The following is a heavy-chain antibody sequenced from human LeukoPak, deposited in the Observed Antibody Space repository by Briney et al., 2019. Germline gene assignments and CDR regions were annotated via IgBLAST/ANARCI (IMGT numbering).Heavy chain of an antibody. V-gene: IGHV3-23*01. CDR2: LTGSGAST. D-gene: IGHD5-12*01. Sequence: GGSLRLSCAAAGFTFSTYDMSWVRRAPGKGLEWVSALTGSGASTYYADSVKGRFTISRDNSKNTLYLQMNSLRAEDTAVYYCAKVGGYSGYDLSYWGQGTLVTVSS. CDR3: AKVGGYSGYDLSY. CDR1: GFTFSTYD. J-gene: IGHJ4*02.